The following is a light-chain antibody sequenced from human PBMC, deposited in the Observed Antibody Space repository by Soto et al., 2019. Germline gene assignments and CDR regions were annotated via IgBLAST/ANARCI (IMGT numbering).Light chain of an antibody. CDR1: SSDVGGYNY. J-gene: IGLJ1*01. Sequence: QSVLTQPASVSGSPGQSITISCTGTSSDVGGYNYVSWYQQHPGKAPKIIIYEVTNRPSGVSNRFSGSKSGNTASLTISGLQAEDDADYYCSSFTSRLTFNYIFGTGTKVTVL. V-gene: IGLV2-14*01. CDR3: SSFTSRLTFNYI. CDR2: EVT.